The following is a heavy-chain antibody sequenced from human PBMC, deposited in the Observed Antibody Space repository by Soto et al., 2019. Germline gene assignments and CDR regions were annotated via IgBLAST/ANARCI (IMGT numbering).Heavy chain of an antibody. CDR2: ISAYNGNT. V-gene: IGHV1-18*01. CDR1: GYTFTSYG. CDR3: AGDPDSHYNDSHASSYP. J-gene: IGHJ5*02. Sequence: ASVKVSCKASGYTFTSYGISWVRQAPGQGLEWMGWISAYNGNTNYAQKFQGRVTITADKFTGTAYMELTRLRSDDTAVYYCAGDPDSHYNDSHASSYPWG. D-gene: IGHD3-22*01.